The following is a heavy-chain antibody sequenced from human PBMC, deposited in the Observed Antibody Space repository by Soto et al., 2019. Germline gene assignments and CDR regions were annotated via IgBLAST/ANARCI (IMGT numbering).Heavy chain of an antibody. V-gene: IGHV1-46*01. J-gene: IGHJ6*02. Sequence: QVQLVQSGAEVKKPGASVKVSCKASGYTFSSFYMHWVRQAPGRGLEWMGIINPSGGDTGYGKKFQGRVTMSRDTCTRRVYIKVSRLRPDDTAVYYCARGLNDYSTSSGRRSAQRGYYYGMDVWGQGTTVTVS. CDR2: INPSGGDT. CDR1: GYTFSSFY. D-gene: IGHD4-4*01. CDR3: ARGLNDYSTSSGRRSAQRGYYYGMDV.